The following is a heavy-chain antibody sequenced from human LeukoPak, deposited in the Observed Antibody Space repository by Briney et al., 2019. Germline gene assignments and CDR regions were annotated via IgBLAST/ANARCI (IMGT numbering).Heavy chain of an antibody. J-gene: IGHJ6*02. V-gene: IGHV3-7*01. D-gene: IGHD2-2*01. CDR3: ARDGEDIVVVDYYYYGMDV. CDR2: IKQDGSEK. CDR1: GFTFSSYW. Sequence: PGGSLRLSCAASGFTFSSYWMSWVRQAPGKGLEWVANIKQDGSEKYYVDSVKGRFTISRDNAKNSLYLQMNSLRAEDTAVYYCARDGEDIVVVDYYYYGMDVWGQGTTVTVSS.